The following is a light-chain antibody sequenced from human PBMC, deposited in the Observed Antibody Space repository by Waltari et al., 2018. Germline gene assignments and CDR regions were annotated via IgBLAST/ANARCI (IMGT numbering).Light chain of an antibody. J-gene: IGKJ1*01. Sequence: GERATLSCRASQSVSKYLAWYQQRPGQAPRLLIYDASIRATGIPDRFSGSGSGTDFSLTISRLEPEDFAVYYCQKYVNLPATFGQGTKVEIK. CDR3: QKYVNLPAT. CDR2: DAS. V-gene: IGKV3-20*01. CDR1: QSVSKY.